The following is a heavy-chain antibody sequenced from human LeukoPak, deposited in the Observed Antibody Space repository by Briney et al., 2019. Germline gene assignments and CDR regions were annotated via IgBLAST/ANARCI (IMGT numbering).Heavy chain of an antibody. J-gene: IGHJ4*02. V-gene: IGHV1-18*01. Sequence: GASVKVSCKASGYTFTSYGISWVRQAPGQGLEWMGWISAYNGNTNYAQKLRGRVTMTTDTSTSTAYMELRSLRSDDTAVYYCARGYSGSYLGGDYFDYWGQGTLVTVSS. CDR2: ISAYNGNT. CDR1: GYTFTSYG. D-gene: IGHD1-26*01. CDR3: ARGYSGSYLGGDYFDY.